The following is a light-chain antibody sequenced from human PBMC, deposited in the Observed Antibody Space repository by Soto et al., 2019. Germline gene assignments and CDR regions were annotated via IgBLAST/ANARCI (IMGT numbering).Light chain of an antibody. CDR3: QQYDSSFT. CDR2: GVF. Sequence: IVWTQAPATLSLSPGERATLSCTASLRVTSTYIAWYQQKFGQAPRLLCYGVFPRATGPPDRFTGGGFGPDFTLTLSRVEPEDFAVYYCQQYDSSFTFGGGTKVEMK. V-gene: IGKV3-20*01. J-gene: IGKJ4*01. CDR1: LRVTSTY.